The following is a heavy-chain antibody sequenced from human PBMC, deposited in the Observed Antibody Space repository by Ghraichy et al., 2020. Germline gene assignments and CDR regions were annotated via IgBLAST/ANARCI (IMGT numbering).Heavy chain of an antibody. D-gene: IGHD6-6*01. CDR3: ARDVGYSGSTVTMDV. CDR2: ISSSSRYI. Sequence: GGSLRLSCAASGFTFSTYTMTWVRQAPGKGLEWVSSISSSSRYIYYADSVKGRFIISRDNAQNSLYLQMNSLRAEDTAVYFCARDVGYSGSTVTMDVWGKGGTVAFS. CDR1: GFTFSTYT. V-gene: IGHV3-21*01. J-gene: IGHJ6*03.